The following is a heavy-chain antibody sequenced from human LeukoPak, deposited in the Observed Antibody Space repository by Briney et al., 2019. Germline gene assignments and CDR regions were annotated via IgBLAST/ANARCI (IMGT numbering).Heavy chain of an antibody. V-gene: IGHV3-74*01. D-gene: IGHD1-26*01. J-gene: IGHJ3*02. CDR1: GFTFSSYW. Sequence: VQPGGSLRLSCAASGFTFSSYWMHWVRQAPGKGLVWVSRINSDGSSTSYADSVKGRFTISRDNAKNTLYLQMNSLRAKDTAVYYCARDVVGAAGGTPGGFDIWGQGTMVTVSS. CDR3: ARDVVGAAGGTPGGFDI. CDR2: INSDGSST.